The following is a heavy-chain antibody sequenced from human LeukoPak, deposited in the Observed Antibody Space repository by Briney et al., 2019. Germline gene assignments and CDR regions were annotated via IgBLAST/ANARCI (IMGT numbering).Heavy chain of an antibody. V-gene: IGHV3-74*01. D-gene: IGHD4-17*01. CDR2: IKSDGTIT. CDR3: ARDPFYGDADLDS. Sequence: GGSLRLSCAASGFTFGNYWMHWVRQAPGKGLVWVSRIKSDGTITSYADSVKGRFTTSRDNAKNTLYLQMNSLRAEDTAVYYCARDPFYGDADLDSWGQGTLVTVSS. J-gene: IGHJ4*02. CDR1: GFTFGNYW.